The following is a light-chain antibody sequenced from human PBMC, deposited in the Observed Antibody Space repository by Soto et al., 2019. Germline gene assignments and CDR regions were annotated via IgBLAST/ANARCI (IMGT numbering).Light chain of an antibody. Sequence: DIRLTQSPSFLSASVGDRVTITCRASQGISSSLAWYQQKPGKAPNLLIYAASTLQSGVPSRFSGSGSGTEFSLTISSLQPEDFATYYCQQLYTYPLYFGQGTRLEIK. CDR1: QGISSS. CDR2: AAS. CDR3: QQLYTYPLY. V-gene: IGKV1-9*01. J-gene: IGKJ5*01.